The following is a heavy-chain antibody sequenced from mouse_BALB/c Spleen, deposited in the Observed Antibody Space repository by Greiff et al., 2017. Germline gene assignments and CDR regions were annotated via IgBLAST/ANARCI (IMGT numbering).Heavy chain of an antibody. Sequence: QVQLKESGPGLVAPSQSLSITCTVSGFSLTGYGVNWVRQPPGKGLEWLGMIWGDGSTDYNSALKSRLSISKDNSKSQVFLKMNSLQTDDTARYYCARDRGSTMITTGYAMDYWGQGTSVTVSS. D-gene: IGHD2-4*01. CDR3: ARDRGSTMITTGYAMDY. J-gene: IGHJ4*01. CDR2: IWGDGST. V-gene: IGHV2-6-7*01. CDR1: GFSLTGYG.